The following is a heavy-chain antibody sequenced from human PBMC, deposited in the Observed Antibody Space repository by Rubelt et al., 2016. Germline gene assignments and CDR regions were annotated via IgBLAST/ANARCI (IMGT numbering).Heavy chain of an antibody. CDR2: ISYDGSNK. CDR3: ARLFLSGMGV. Sequence: VQLVESGGGLVQPGGSLRLSCAASGFTFSSYAMQWVRQAPGKGLEWVAVISYDGSNKYYADSVKGRFTISRDNSKSTLYLQMNSLRAEDTAVYYCARLFLSGMGVWGQGTTVTVSS. D-gene: IGHD2/OR15-2a*01. CDR1: GFTFSSYA. V-gene: IGHV3-30*04. J-gene: IGHJ6*02.